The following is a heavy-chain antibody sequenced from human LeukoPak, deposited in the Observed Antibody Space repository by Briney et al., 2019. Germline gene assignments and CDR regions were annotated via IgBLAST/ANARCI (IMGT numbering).Heavy chain of an antibody. V-gene: IGHV3-21*01. CDR2: ISSSSSYI. J-gene: IGHJ4*02. D-gene: IGHD3-22*01. CDR3: ARGVGYYYDSSGYLYDY. CDR1: GFTFSSYS. Sequence: GGSLRLSCAASGFTFSSYSMNWVRQAPGKGLEWVSSISSSSSYIYYADSVKGRFTISRDNAKNSLYLQMNSLRAEDTAVYYCARGVGYYYDSSGYLYDYWGQGTWSPSPQ.